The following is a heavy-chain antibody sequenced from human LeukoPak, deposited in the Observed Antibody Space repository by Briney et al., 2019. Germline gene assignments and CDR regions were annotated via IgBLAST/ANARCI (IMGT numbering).Heavy chain of an antibody. CDR1: GGSISSGNW. Sequence: PSETLSLTCAVSGGSISSGNWWSWVRQPPGKGLEWIGEVYHSGSTNYNPSLQSRVTISVDRSKNQFSLKLSSVTAADTAVYYCARHRPSRVLGYFDFWGQGTLVPVSS. V-gene: IGHV4-4*02. CDR2: VYHSGST. J-gene: IGHJ4*02. CDR3: ARHRPSRVLGYFDF. D-gene: IGHD6-13*01.